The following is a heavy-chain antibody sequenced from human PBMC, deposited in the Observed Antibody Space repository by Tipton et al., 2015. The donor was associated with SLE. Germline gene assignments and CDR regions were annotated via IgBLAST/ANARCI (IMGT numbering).Heavy chain of an antibody. CDR1: GGSISSGGYS. J-gene: IGHJ3*02. V-gene: IGHV4-30-2*01. Sequence: TLSLTCAVSGGSISSGGYSWSWIRQPPGKGLEWIGYIYHSGSTYYNPSLKSRVTISVDRSKNQFSLKLSSVTAADTAVYYCAREEAVLAYCGGDCWGAFDIWGQGTMVTVSS. CDR2: IYHSGST. D-gene: IGHD2-21*02. CDR3: AREEAVLAYCGGDCWGAFDI.